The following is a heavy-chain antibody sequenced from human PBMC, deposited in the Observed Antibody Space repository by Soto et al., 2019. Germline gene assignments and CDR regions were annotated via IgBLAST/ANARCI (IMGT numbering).Heavy chain of an antibody. V-gene: IGHV3-9*01. J-gene: IGHJ4*02. Sequence: EVQLVESGGGLVQPGRSLRLSCPASGFTFDDYTMHWVRQAPGKGLEWVAAVSRSSVTTGYADSVKGRFTISRDNAKNSLYLQMNSLRVEDTALYYCVKDGYCSGDSCYPWYFDYWGQGTLVTVSS. CDR3: VKDGYCSGDSCYPWYFDY. D-gene: IGHD2-15*01. CDR2: VSRSSVTT. CDR1: GFTFDDYT.